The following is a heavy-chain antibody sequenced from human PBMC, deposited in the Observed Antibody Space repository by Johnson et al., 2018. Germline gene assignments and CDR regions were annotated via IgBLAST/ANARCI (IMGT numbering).Heavy chain of an antibody. Sequence: QVQLVESGAEVKKPGASVKVSCKASGYTFTTYPMHWVRQAPGQRLEWMGWINAGNGNTKYSQKFQVRVTITRDTSASTAYMELSSLRSEDTAGYYCARDRSWVRGINAFDIWGQGTMVTVSS. J-gene: IGHJ3*02. CDR2: INAGNGNT. D-gene: IGHD3-10*01. CDR3: ARDRSWVRGINAFDI. CDR1: GYTFTTYP. V-gene: IGHV1-3*01.